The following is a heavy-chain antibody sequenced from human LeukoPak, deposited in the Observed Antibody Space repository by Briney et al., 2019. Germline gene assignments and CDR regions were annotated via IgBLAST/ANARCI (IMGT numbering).Heavy chain of an antibody. J-gene: IGHJ4*02. CDR1: GFTFDDYA. D-gene: IGHD3-10*01. CDR3: AKQGIWFGELSLDY. V-gene: IGHV3-9*01. Sequence: GRSLRLSCAASGFTFDDYAMHWVRQAPGKGLEWVSGISWNSGSIGYADSVKGRFTISRDNSKNTLYLQMNSLRAEDTAVYYCAKQGIWFGELSLDYWGQGTLVTVSS. CDR2: ISWNSGSI.